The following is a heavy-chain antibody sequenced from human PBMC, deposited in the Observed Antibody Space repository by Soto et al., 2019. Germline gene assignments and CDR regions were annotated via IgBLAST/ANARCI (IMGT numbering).Heavy chain of an antibody. Sequence: GGSLRLSCAASGFTFSSYGMHWVRQAPGKGLEWVAVISYDGSNKYYADSVKGRFTISRDNSKNTLYLQMNSLRAEDTAVYYCAKVRFPDTAMDYYYYGMDVWGQGTTVTVSS. J-gene: IGHJ6*02. V-gene: IGHV3-30*18. CDR2: ISYDGSNK. D-gene: IGHD5-18*01. CDR3: AKVRFPDTAMDYYYYGMDV. CDR1: GFTFSSYG.